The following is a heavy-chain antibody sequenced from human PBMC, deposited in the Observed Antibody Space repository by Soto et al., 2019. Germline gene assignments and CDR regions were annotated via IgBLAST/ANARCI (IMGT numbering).Heavy chain of an antibody. CDR1: GFTYSSHG. Sequence: EAQLLESGGELIQPGGSLRLSCAASGFTYSSHGMSWVRQAPGKGLEWIAGLSRGGGSTYYADSVKGRFTISRDNSKNTLDLIMNSLRVEDTALYYCARDGHSRSDGFDIWGQGTMVTVSS. CDR3: ARDGHSRSDGFDI. J-gene: IGHJ3*02. CDR2: LSRGGGST. V-gene: IGHV3-23*01.